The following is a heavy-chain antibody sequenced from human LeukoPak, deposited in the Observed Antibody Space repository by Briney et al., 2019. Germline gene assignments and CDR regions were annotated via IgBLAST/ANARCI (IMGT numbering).Heavy chain of an antibody. CDR2: INYSGYT. CDR3: ARDRGYSYGPLDD. Sequence: SETLSLTCTVSGGSVSSGDYYWSWLRQPPGQGLEWIGYINYSGYTLYTPSLRSRVTISIDTSKNHFSLKVSSVTAADTAVYYCARDRGYSYGPLDDWGQGTLVTVSS. V-gene: IGHV4-30-4*01. CDR1: GGSVSSGDYY. J-gene: IGHJ4*02. D-gene: IGHD5-18*01.